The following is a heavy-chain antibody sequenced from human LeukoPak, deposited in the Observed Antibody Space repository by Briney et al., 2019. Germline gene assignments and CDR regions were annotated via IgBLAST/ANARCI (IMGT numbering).Heavy chain of an antibody. J-gene: IGHJ4*02. D-gene: IGHD6-6*01. V-gene: IGHV3-30*18. Sequence: RGSLRLSCAPSGFTFSSYGMHWVRQAPGKGLEWVAVISYDGSNKYYADSVKGRFTISRDNSKNTLYLQMNSLRAEDTAVYYCAKGRHQGGTFDYWGQGTLVTVSS. CDR3: AKGRHQGGTFDY. CDR1: GFTFSSYG. CDR2: ISYDGSNK.